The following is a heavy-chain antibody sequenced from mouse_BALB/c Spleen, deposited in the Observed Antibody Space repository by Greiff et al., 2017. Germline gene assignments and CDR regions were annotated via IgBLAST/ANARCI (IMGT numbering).Heavy chain of an antibody. D-gene: IGHD1-1*01. Sequence: VQLQQSGPGLVKPSQSLSLTCTVTGYSITSDYAWNWIRQFPGNKLEWMGYISYSGSTSYNPSLKSRISITRDTSKNQFFLQLNSVTTEDTATYYCARSNDGGSYAMDYWGQGTSVTVSS. CDR1: GYSITSDYA. V-gene: IGHV3-2*02. J-gene: IGHJ4*01. CDR3: ARSNDGGSYAMDY. CDR2: ISYSGST.